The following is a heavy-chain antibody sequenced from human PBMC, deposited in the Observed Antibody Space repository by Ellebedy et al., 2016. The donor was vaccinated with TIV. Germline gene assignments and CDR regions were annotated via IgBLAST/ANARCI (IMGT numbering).Heavy chain of an antibody. V-gene: IGHV4-61*01. CDR1: GDSISTVHYY. CDR2: VYYSGSA. D-gene: IGHD3-3*01. CDR3: ARELAAVTIYGMDV. J-gene: IGHJ6*02. Sequence: SETLSLXXVVSGDSISTVHYYWSWIRQPPGKRLEWIGYVYYSGSANYNPSLKSRVSISVDRSTNQFSLNMKSVTAADTAIYYCARELAAVTIYGMDVWGQGTTVTVSS.